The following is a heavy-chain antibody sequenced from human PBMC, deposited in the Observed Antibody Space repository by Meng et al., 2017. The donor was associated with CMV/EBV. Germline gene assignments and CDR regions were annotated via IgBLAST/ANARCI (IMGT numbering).Heavy chain of an antibody. J-gene: IGHJ5*02. V-gene: IGHV5-51*01. D-gene: IGHD2-2*01. Sequence: GESLKISCKGSGYSFTSYWIGWVRQMPGKGLEWMGIIYPGDSDTRYSPSFQGQVTISVDKYISTAYLQWSTLKASDTAMYYCARRMGSTSSSYWFDPWGQGTLVTVSS. CDR1: GYSFTSYW. CDR3: ARRMGSTSSSYWFDP. CDR2: IYPGDSDT.